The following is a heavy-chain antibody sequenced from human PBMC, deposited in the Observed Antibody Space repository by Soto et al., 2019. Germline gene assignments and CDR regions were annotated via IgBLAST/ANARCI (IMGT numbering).Heavy chain of an antibody. CDR2: ISYDGSNK. D-gene: IGHD1-26*01. CDR3: AKDEVGATAY. V-gene: IGHV3-30*18. CDR1: GFTFSSYG. Sequence: QVQLVESGGGVVQPGRSLRHSCAASGFTFSSYGMHWVRQAPGKGLEWVAVISYDGSNKYYADSVKGRFTISRDNSKNTLYLQMNSLRAEDTAVYYCAKDEVGATAYWGQGTLVTVSS. J-gene: IGHJ4*02.